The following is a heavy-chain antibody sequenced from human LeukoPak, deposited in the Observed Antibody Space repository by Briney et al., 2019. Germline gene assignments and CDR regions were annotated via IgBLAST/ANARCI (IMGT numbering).Heavy chain of an antibody. J-gene: IGHJ4*02. D-gene: IGHD1-26*01. CDR3: ASDRGTYRPIDY. CDR1: AFSLNAYN. Sequence: GGSLRLSCAASAFSLNAYNMNWVRQAPGKGLEWVSSISYTGTYIYYADSVKGRFTISRDNAQNSLYLQMNSLRAEDTAIYYCASDRGTYRPIDYSGQGTLVTVSS. CDR2: ISYTGTYI. V-gene: IGHV3-21*04.